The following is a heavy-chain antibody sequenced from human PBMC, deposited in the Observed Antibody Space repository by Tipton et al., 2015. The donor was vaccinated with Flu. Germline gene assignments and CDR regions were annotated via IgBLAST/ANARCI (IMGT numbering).Heavy chain of an antibody. D-gene: IGHD6-19*01. CDR3: ATNALSNGWYKGFVFDY. CDR2: GYHSGAT. Sequence: GLVKPSETLSLTCAVSGYSISGGYSWGWIRQPPGKGLEWIGNGYHSGATHYNHFLKSRITISLDTSKNLFSLKLSSVTAADTAIYYCATNALSNGWYKGFVFDYWGQGILVTVSS. J-gene: IGHJ4*02. CDR1: GYSISGGYS. V-gene: IGHV4-38-2*01.